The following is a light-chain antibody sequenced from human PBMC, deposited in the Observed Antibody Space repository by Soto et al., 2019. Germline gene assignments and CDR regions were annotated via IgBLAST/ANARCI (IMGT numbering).Light chain of an antibody. V-gene: IGLV2-14*01. CDR1: SSDVGGYNY. CDR2: DVS. CDR3: SSYTISSPHVV. J-gene: IGLJ2*01. Sequence: QSALTQPASVSGSPGQSITISCTGTSSDVGGYNYVSWYQRHPGKAPKLMFYDVSNRPSGVSNRFSGSKSGNTASLTISGLQAEDEADYYCSSYTISSPHVVFGGGTKLTVL.